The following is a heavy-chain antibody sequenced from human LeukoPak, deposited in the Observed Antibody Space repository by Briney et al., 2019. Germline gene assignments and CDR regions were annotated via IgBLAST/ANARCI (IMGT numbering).Heavy chain of an antibody. Sequence: ASVKVSCKASGYTFTSYDINWVRQATGQGLEWMGWMDPNSGNTGYAQKFQGRVTMTTNTSISTAYMELSSLRSEDTAVYYCARAGYGSGTSYAFDIWGQGTMVTVSS. CDR1: GYTFTSYD. D-gene: IGHD3-10*01. V-gene: IGHV1-8*01. CDR2: MDPNSGNT. J-gene: IGHJ3*02. CDR3: ARAGYGSGTSYAFDI.